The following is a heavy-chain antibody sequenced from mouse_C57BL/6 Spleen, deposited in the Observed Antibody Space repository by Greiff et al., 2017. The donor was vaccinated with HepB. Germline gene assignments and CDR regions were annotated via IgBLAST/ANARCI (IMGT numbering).Heavy chain of an antibody. CDR2: INPNNGGT. J-gene: IGHJ2*01. V-gene: IGHV1-22*01. Sequence: EVQLRQSGPELVKPGASVKMSCKASGYTFTDYNMHWVKQSHGKSLEWIGYINPNNGGTSYNQKFKGKATLTVNKSSSTAYMELRSLTSEDSAVYYCAREGTYYGNHYFDYWGQGTTLTVSS. D-gene: IGHD2-10*01. CDR1: GYTFTDYN. CDR3: AREGTYYGNHYFDY.